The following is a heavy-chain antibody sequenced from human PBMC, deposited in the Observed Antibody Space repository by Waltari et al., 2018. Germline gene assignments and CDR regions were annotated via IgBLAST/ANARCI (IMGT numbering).Heavy chain of an antibody. CDR1: GFTFDDYG. Sequence: VESGGGVIRPGGSLRLSCEASGFTFDDYGMRWVRPGPGKGLEWIAGINWKGDKVAYGDAVRGRFIISRDNAKNLLYLQMNTVGLDDTALYYCARGGDSSWPRWGQGTLVTVSA. V-gene: IGHV3-20*04. D-gene: IGHD3-22*01. CDR3: ARGGDSSWPR. J-gene: IGHJ4*02. CDR2: INWKGDKV.